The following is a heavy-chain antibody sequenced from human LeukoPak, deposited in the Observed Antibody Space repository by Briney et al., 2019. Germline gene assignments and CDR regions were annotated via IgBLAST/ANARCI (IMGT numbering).Heavy chain of an antibody. CDR2: ISGTGERT. CDR1: GISFSTYA. Sequence: GGSLRLSCAASGISFSTYAMSWVRQAPGKGLEWVSTISGTGERTCYADSVKGRFTISRDNSKNTLYLQINSLRPEDTAVYYCAKDQSQWGQGTLVIVSS. CDR3: AKDQSQ. V-gene: IGHV3-23*01. J-gene: IGHJ4*02.